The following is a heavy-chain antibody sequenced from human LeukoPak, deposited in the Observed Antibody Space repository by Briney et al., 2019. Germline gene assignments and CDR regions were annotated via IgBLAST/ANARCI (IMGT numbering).Heavy chain of an antibody. D-gene: IGHD2-8*01. J-gene: IGHJ4*02. V-gene: IGHV4-59*08. CDR3: AGLPCTSGVCYADY. CDR2: IYYSGST. Sequence: SETLSLTCTVSGDSISSYYWSWIRQPPGKGLEWIGYIYYSGSTNYNPSLKSRVTISVDTSKNQFSLKLSSVTAADTAVYYCAGLPCTSGVCYADYWGQGTLVTVSS. CDR1: GDSISSYY.